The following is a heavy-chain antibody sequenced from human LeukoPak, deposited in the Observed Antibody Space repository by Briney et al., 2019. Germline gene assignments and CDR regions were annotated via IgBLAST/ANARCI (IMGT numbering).Heavy chain of an antibody. D-gene: IGHD5-18*01. V-gene: IGHV4-59*01. Sequence: SETLSLTCTVSGGSISSYYWSWIRQPPGKGLEWIGYIYYSVSTYYNPPLKSRVTISVDTSKTQFSLKLSSVTAADTTVYYCARAGLDTAMATAWTMDYWGQGTLVTVSS. J-gene: IGHJ4*02. CDR1: GGSISSYY. CDR2: IYYSVST. CDR3: ARAGLDTAMATAWTMDY.